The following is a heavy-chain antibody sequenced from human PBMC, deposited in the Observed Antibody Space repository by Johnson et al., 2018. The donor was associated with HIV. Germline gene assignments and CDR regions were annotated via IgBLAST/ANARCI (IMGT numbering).Heavy chain of an antibody. CDR1: GFTFSNYA. V-gene: IGHV3-30*03. CDR2: ITYDGTNK. Sequence: QVQLVESGGGVVQPGRSLRLSCTASGFTFSNYAIHWVRQAPGKGLEWVAGITYDGTNKYYADSVKGRFTLSRDNSKNTLYLQMNRLRAEDTAVYYCARDAPDSGSYHAFDIWGQGTMVTVSS. D-gene: IGHD1-26*01. J-gene: IGHJ3*02. CDR3: ARDAPDSGSYHAFDI.